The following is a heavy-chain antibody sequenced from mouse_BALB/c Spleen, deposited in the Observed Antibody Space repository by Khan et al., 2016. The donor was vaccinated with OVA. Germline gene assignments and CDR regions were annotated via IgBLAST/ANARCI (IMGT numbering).Heavy chain of an antibody. V-gene: IGHV3-8*02. CDR3: ACELRGFAY. CDR2: ISYSGNS. CDR1: GDSITSGY. Sequence: EVWLLESGPSLVKPSQTLSLTCSVTGDSITSGYWNWIRKFPGNKLEYMGYISYSGNSYYNPSLKSRISVTRDTSKTQYYLQLNSVTTEDTATYYCACELRGFAYWGQGTLVTVSA. J-gene: IGHJ3*01. D-gene: IGHD1-1*01.